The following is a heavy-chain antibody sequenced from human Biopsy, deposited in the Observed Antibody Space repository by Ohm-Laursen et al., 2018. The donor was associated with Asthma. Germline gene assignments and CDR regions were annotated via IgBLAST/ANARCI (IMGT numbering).Heavy chain of an antibody. CDR3: ARIKIRIGAGTDRYFDL. Sequence: ASVKVSCKISGYPFTDYYVHWVRQAPGQGLEWMGRVDPNSGGTNYAQKFLGRVTMTRDTSVNTAFMVLSRLRSDGTAVYYCARIKIRIGAGTDRYFDLWGRGTLVTVSS. CDR1: GYPFTDYY. V-gene: IGHV1-2*06. CDR2: VDPNSGGT. J-gene: IGHJ2*01. D-gene: IGHD3-16*01.